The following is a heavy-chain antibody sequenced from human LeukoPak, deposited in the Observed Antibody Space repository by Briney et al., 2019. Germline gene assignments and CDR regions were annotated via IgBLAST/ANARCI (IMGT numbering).Heavy chain of an antibody. V-gene: IGHV3-48*03. J-gene: IGHJ5*02. Sequence: GGSLRLSCAASGFTFSSYEMNWVRQAPGKGLEWVSYISSSGSTIYYADSVKGRFTISRDNAKNSLNLQMNSLRAEDTAVYYCAKEILVDDFWSGYYWSNWFDPWGQGTLVTVSS. CDR3: AKEILVDDFWSGYYWSNWFDP. CDR2: ISSSGSTI. D-gene: IGHD3-3*01. CDR1: GFTFSSYE.